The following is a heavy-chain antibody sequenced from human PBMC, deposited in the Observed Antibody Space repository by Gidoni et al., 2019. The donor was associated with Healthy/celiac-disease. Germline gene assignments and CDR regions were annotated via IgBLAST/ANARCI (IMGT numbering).Heavy chain of an antibody. D-gene: IGHD4-4*01. J-gene: IGHJ4*02. Sequence: EVQLLESGGGLVQPGGSLRLSCAASGFTVRSYAMSWVRQAPGKGLEWVSAISGSGGSTYYADSVKGRFTISRDNSKNTLYLQMNSLRAEDTAVYYCAKDRYSNYENGDFDYWGQGTLVTVSS. CDR1: GFTVRSYA. CDR3: AKDRYSNYENGDFDY. CDR2: ISGSGGST. V-gene: IGHV3-23*01.